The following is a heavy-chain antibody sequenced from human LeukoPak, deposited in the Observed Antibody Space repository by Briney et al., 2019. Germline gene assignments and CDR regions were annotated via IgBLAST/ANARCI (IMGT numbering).Heavy chain of an antibody. CDR2: ISWNSDSI. Sequence: GGSLRLSCAVSGFTFEDYAMHWVRQVPGKGLEWVSGISWNSDSIGYGDSVKGRFTISRDNAKNSLYLQMNSLRVEDTAMYYCARDGLRRPPTPYCGGDCPLDYWGQGTLVSVSS. D-gene: IGHD2-21*02. V-gene: IGHV3-9*01. J-gene: IGHJ4*02. CDR3: ARDGLRRPPTPYCGGDCPLDY. CDR1: GFTFEDYA.